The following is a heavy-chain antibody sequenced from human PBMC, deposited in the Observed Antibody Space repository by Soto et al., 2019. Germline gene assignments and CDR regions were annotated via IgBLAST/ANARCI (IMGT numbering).Heavy chain of an antibody. D-gene: IGHD3-22*01. V-gene: IGHV3-23*01. CDR2: ISYGGGTT. CDR1: GFTFSESW. Sequence: GSLRLSCAASGFTFSESWMSWVRQAPGKGLEWVSAISYGGGTTYYADSVKGRFTISRDNSKNTLYLQMNSLRAEDTAVYYCAKNPGYYYDSTGYHFDYWGQGTLVTVSS. CDR3: AKNPGYYYDSTGYHFDY. J-gene: IGHJ4*02.